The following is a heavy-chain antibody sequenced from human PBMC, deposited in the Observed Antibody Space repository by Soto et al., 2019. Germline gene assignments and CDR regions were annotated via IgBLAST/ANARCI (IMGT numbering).Heavy chain of an antibody. Sequence: PSETLSLTCTVSGGSISSYYWSWIRQPPGKGLEWIGYIYDSGSTNYNPSLKSRVTISVDTSKNQFSLKLTSVTAADTAVYYCARGVRFLELFSENFFDYWGQGTLVTVSS. CDR3: ARGVRFLELFSENFFDY. J-gene: IGHJ4*02. CDR2: IYDSGST. V-gene: IGHV4-59*01. CDR1: GGSISSYY. D-gene: IGHD3-3*01.